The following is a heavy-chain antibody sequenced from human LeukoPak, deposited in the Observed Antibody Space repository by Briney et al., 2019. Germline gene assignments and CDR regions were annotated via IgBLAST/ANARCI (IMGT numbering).Heavy chain of an antibody. CDR1: GFTFSGSA. Sequence: PGGSLRLSCAASGFTFSGSAMTWVRQAPGKGLQWVSLITGSEDKTYHADSVKGRFTISRDFSKNMVHLHMNSLRVEDTAIYYCAKGPQLYSGYHPDYWGQGTLVTVSS. D-gene: IGHD5-12*01. CDR3: AKGPQLYSGYHPDY. CDR2: ITGSEDKT. J-gene: IGHJ4*02. V-gene: IGHV3-23*01.